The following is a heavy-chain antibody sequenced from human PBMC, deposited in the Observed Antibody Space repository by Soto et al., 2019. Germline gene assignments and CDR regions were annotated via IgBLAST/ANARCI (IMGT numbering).Heavy chain of an antibody. J-gene: IGHJ4*02. Sequence: EVQLAESGGGLVQPGGSLRLSCAASGFTFSDHYMDWVRQAPGKGLEWVGRSRDKVHSHTTEYAASVKGRFTISRGDSENSLYPQMHSLKTEDTAVYYCARGVVSTGSFDYWGQGTLVTVSS. V-gene: IGHV3-72*01. D-gene: IGHD5-12*01. CDR3: ARGVVSTGSFDY. CDR2: SRDKVHSHTT. CDR1: GFTFSDHY.